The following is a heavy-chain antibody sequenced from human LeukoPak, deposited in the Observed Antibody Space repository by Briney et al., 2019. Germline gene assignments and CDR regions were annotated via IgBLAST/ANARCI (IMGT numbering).Heavy chain of an antibody. Sequence: GGSLRLSCAASGFTFSSYSMNWVRQAPGKGLECVAVISNDGGSKYYADSVKGRFTISRDNSKNTLYLQMNSLRADDTAVFYCARDDENGYNSLDYWAREPWSPSPQ. J-gene: IGHJ4*02. CDR3: ARDDENGYNSLDY. CDR2: ISNDGGSK. V-gene: IGHV3-30*03. D-gene: IGHD5-24*01. CDR1: GFTFSSYS.